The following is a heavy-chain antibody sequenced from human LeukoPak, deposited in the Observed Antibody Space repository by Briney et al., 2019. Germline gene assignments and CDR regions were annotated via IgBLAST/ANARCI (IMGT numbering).Heavy chain of an antibody. D-gene: IGHD2-15*01. V-gene: IGHV4-34*01. Sequence: SETLSLTCVVYGGSFSGYYWSWIRQPPGKGLEWIGEINHSGSTNYNPSLKSRVTISVDTSKNQFSLKLRFVTAADTAVYYCARVRCSGGSCPYYYYYYYMDVWGKGTTVTVSS. CDR2: INHSGST. J-gene: IGHJ6*03. CDR3: ARVRCSGGSCPYYYYYYYMDV. CDR1: GGSFSGYY.